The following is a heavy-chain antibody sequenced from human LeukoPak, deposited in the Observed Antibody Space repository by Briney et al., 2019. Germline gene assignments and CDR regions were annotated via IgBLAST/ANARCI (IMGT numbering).Heavy chain of an antibody. V-gene: IGHV4-34*01. CDR1: GGSFSGYY. CDR2: INHSGST. Sequence: SEALSLTCAVYGGSFSGYYWSWIRQPPGKGLEWIGEINHSGSTYYNPSLKSRVTISVDTSKNQFSLKLSSVTAADTAVYYCAREYSSSFDPWGQGTLVTVSS. J-gene: IGHJ5*02. D-gene: IGHD6-6*01. CDR3: AREYSSSFDP.